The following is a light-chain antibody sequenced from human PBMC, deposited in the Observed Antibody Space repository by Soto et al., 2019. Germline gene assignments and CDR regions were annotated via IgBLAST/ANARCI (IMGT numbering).Light chain of an antibody. CDR1: SSDVGGYNY. CDR3: CSYAGNYTYV. J-gene: IGLJ1*01. V-gene: IGLV2-11*02. CDR2: DVT. Sequence: QSVLTQPRSVSGAPGQSVTISCTGTSSDVGGYNYVSWYQQNPGKAPKLMIHDVTKRPSGVPDRFSGSKSGNTASLTISGLQAEDDSDYYCCSYAGNYTYVFGTGTKLTVL.